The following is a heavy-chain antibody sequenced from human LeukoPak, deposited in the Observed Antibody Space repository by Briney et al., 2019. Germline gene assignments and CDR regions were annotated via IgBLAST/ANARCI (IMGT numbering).Heavy chain of an antibody. CDR2: ILASGSPT. J-gene: IGHJ4*02. D-gene: IGHD2-8*01. V-gene: IGHV3-23*01. CDR1: GFNFNSYT. CDR3: AKDLRPDGVDNFDH. Sequence: GGSLRLSCAASGFNFNSYTMNWVRQAPGKGLQWVANILASGSPTYYADSVKGRFIISRDNSKNTVYLQMNSLRVEDTAIYYCAKDLRPDGVDNFDHWGQGTLVTVSS.